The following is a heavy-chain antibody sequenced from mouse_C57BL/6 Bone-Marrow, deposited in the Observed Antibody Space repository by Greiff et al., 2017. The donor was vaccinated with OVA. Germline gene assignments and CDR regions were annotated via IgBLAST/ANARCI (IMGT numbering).Heavy chain of an antibody. J-gene: IGHJ1*03. CDR3: ARKPLWGWYVGV. D-gene: IGHD4-1*01. Sequence: QVQLQQPGAELVRPGSSVKLSCKASGYTFTSYWMDWVKQRPGQGLEWIGNIYPSDSETYYNQKFKDKATLTVDNSSSTAYMQLSSLTSEASAVYYCARKPLWGWYVGVWGTGASVTVSS. V-gene: IGHV1-61*01. CDR1: GYTFTSYW. CDR2: IYPSDSET.